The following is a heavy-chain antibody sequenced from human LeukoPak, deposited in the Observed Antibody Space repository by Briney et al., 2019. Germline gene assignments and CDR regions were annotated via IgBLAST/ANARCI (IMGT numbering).Heavy chain of an antibody. CDR1: GFTFSSYC. V-gene: IGHV3-30*02. CDR2: IRYDGSNK. CDR3: AKGWFGESPGEYFDY. Sequence: GGSLRLSCAASGFTFSSYCMHWVRQAPGKGLEWVAFIRYDGSNKYYADSVKGRFTISRDNSKNTLYLQMNRLRAEDTAVYYCAKGWFGESPGEYFDYWGQGTLVTVSS. J-gene: IGHJ4*02. D-gene: IGHD3-10*01.